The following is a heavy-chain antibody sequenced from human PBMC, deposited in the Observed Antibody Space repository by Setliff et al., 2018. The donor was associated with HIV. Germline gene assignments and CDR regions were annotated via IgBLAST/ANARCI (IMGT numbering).Heavy chain of an antibody. CDR2: IIPIFGTA. D-gene: IGHD6-19*01. V-gene: IGHV1-69*13. Sequence: SVKVSCKASGGTFSSYAISWVRQAPGQGLEWMGGIIPIFGTANYAQKFQGRVTITADESTSTAYMELSSLRSEDTAVCYCARDRYSSGWSWFDPWGQGTLVTVSS. CDR3: ARDRYSSGWSWFDP. J-gene: IGHJ5*02. CDR1: GGTFSSYA.